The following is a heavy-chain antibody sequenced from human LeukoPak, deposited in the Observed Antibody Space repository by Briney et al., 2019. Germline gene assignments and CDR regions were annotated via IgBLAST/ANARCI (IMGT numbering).Heavy chain of an antibody. CDR3: AVNDFWSGYVDS. CDR2: IYYSGST. Sequence: PSETLSLTCTVSGGSISSSSYYWGWIRQPPGKGLEWIGSIYYSGSTYYNPSLKSRVTISVDTSKNQFSLKLSSVTAADTAVYYCAVNDFWSGYVDSWGQGTLVTVSS. CDR1: GGSISSSSYY. V-gene: IGHV4-39*01. D-gene: IGHD3-3*01. J-gene: IGHJ4*02.